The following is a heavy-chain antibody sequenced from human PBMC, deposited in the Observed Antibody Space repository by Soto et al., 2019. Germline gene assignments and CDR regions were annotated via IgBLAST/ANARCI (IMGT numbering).Heavy chain of an antibody. CDR1: VYSLTGDV. V-gene: IGHV1-3*01. CDR3: ARGTYYDILTSGGWYYVTEF. J-gene: IGHJ6*02. D-gene: IGHD3-9*01. CDR2: INAGNGNT. Sequence: SVKVSCKASVYSLTGDVMHWGRNEPGKRLEWMGWINAGNGNTKYSQKFQGRVTITRDTSASTAYMELSSLRSEDTAVYYCARGTYYDILTSGGWYYVTEFRGQGTTV.